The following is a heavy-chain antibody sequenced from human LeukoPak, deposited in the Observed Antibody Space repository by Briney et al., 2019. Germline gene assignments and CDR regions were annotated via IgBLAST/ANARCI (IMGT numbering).Heavy chain of an antibody. CDR1: GCIFTSDA. CDR3: ARYLMNTVTTGFRNWFDP. J-gene: IGHJ5*02. Sequence: ASVKVSCKASGCIFTSDAMHWVRQAPGQRLEWMGWINAGNGNTKYSQKFQGRVTITRDTSASTAYMELSSLRSEDTAVYYCARYLMNTVTTGFRNWFDPWGQGTLVTVSS. V-gene: IGHV1-3*01. D-gene: IGHD4-17*01. CDR2: INAGNGNT.